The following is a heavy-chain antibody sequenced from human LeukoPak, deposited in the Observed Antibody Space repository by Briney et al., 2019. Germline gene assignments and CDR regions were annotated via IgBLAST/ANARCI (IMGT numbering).Heavy chain of an antibody. Sequence: GGSLRLSCAASGFTFSSYGMHWVRQAPGKGLEWVAVISYDGSTKYYADSVKGRFTISRDNSKNTLYLQMNSLRAEDTAVYYCARDAGYCSGGSCYPGKFDYWGQGTLVTVPS. CDR3: ARDAGYCSGGSCYPGKFDY. CDR1: GFTFSSYG. D-gene: IGHD2-15*01. CDR2: ISYDGSTK. V-gene: IGHV3-33*05. J-gene: IGHJ4*02.